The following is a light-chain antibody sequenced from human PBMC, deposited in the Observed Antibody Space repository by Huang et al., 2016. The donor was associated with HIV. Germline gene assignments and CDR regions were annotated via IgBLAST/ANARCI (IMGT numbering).Light chain of an antibody. Sequence: DIQMTQSPSSLSASVGDRVTITCRASQGVCKYLAFIQLKPGKAPKSLIYAASSLHSGVPSKFSGSGSGTDFTLTISSLQPEDFATYYCQQYSTYPWTFGQGTKVEIK. CDR3: QQYSTYPWT. CDR1: QGVCKY. J-gene: IGKJ1*01. V-gene: IGKV1-16*02. CDR2: AAS.